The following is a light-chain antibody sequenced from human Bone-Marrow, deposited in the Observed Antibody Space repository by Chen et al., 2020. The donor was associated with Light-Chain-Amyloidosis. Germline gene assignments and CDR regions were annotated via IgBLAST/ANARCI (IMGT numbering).Light chain of an antibody. CDR3: QVWDRSSDRPV. V-gene: IGLV3-21*02. CDR2: DDG. CDR1: NIGSTS. Sequence: SYVLTQPSSVSVAPGQTATIACGGNNIGSTSVYWYQQTPGQAPLLVVYDDGDRPSGIPERLSGSNSGNTATLTISRVEAGDEADYYCQVWDRSSDRPVFGGGTKLTVL. J-gene: IGLJ3*02.